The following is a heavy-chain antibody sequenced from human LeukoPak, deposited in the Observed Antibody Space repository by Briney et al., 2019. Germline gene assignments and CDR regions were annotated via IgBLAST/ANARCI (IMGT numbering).Heavy chain of an antibody. CDR3: AREMGFGEFYFDY. D-gene: IGHD3-10*01. J-gene: IGHJ4*02. Sequence: GGSLRLSCAASGFTFSSYGMHWVRHAPGKGLEWVAVIWYDGSNKYYADSVKGRFTISRDNSKNTLYLQMNSLRSEDTAVYYCAREMGFGEFYFDYWGQGTLVSVSS. CDR1: GFTFSSYG. V-gene: IGHV3-33*01. CDR2: IWYDGSNK.